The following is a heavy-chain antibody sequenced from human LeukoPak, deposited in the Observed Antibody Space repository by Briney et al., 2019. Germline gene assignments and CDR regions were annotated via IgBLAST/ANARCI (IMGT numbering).Heavy chain of an antibody. CDR2: IYSGGST. Sequence: GGSLRLSCAASGITVSSNYMSWVRQAPGKGLEWVSVIYSGGSTYYADSVKGRFTISRDNSKNTLYLQMNSLRAEDTAVYYCARDDRSPRYYYGMDVWGKGTTVTVSS. J-gene: IGHJ6*04. V-gene: IGHV3-53*01. CDR1: GITVSSNY. CDR3: ARDDRSPRYYYGMDV. D-gene: IGHD6-13*01.